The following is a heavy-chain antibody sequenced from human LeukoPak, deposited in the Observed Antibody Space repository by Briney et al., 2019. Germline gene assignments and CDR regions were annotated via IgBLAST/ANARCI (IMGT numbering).Heavy chain of an antibody. V-gene: IGHV3-30-3*01. CDR3: ARAGIESTVTTLFDY. D-gene: IGHD4-17*01. Sequence: GGSLRLSCAASGFTFSSYDMHWVRQAPGKGLEWVAVISYDGSHKYYADSVKGRLNISRDNSKNTLYLQMNSLRAEDTAVYYCARAGIESTVTTLFDYWGQGTLVTVSS. CDR2: ISYDGSHK. J-gene: IGHJ4*02. CDR1: GFTFSSYD.